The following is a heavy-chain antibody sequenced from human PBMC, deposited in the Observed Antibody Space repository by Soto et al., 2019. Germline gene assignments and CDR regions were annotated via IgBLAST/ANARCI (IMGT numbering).Heavy chain of an antibody. Sequence: PGGSLRLSCAASGFTFSSYSMNWVLQAPGKGLEWVSSISSSSSYIYYADSVKGRFTISRDNAKNSLYLQMNSLRAEDTAVYYCASSTYYDYIWGSYFPYYFDYWGQGTLVTVSS. D-gene: IGHD3-16*01. CDR2: ISSSSSYI. CDR3: ASSTYYDYIWGSYFPYYFDY. CDR1: GFTFSSYS. J-gene: IGHJ4*02. V-gene: IGHV3-21*01.